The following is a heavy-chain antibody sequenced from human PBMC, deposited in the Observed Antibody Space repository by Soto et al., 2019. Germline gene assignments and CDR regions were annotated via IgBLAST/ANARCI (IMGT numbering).Heavy chain of an antibody. V-gene: IGHV3-30-3*01. CDR3: ARGGNHVLLCFGVVETKPNDY. Sequence: QVQLVESGRGVVQPGRSLRLSCAASGFTFSSYAMHWVRQAPGKGLEWVAVISYDGSNKYYADSVKGRFTISRDNSKNTLSLQMNSLRAEDTAVYYCARGGNHVLLCFGVVETKPNDYWGQGTLVTVSS. CDR1: GFTFSSYA. J-gene: IGHJ4*02. D-gene: IGHD3-10*01. CDR2: ISYDGSNK.